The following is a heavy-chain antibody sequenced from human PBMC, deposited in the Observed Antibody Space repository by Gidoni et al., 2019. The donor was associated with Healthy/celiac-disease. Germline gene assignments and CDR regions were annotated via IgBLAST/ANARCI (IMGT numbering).Heavy chain of an antibody. J-gene: IGHJ5*02. CDR2: IYTSGST. V-gene: IGHV4-61*02. CDR1: GGSISSGSYY. Sequence: QVQLQESGPGLVKPSQTLSLTCTGSGGSISSGSYYWSWIRQPAGKGLEWIGRIYTSGSTNYNPSLKSRVTISVDTSKNQFSLKLSSVTAADTAVYYCARDGGNSFFPPRGRWFDPRGQGTLVTVSS. CDR3: ARDGGNSFFPPRGRWFDP. D-gene: IGHD2-21*02.